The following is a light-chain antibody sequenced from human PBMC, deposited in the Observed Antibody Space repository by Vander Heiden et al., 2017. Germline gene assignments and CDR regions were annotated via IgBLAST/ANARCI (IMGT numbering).Light chain of an antibody. CDR3: QEENNCAST. Sequence: EIVMTQSPATLSVSPGERATLSCRASQSVSSNLAWYQQKPVQAPRLLIYGASTRATGIPARFTRSRSGTEFTLTMSSLQAEDFTVYYCQEENNCASTFQQGSK. CDR2: GAS. CDR1: QSVSSN. V-gene: IGKV3-15*01. J-gene: IGKJ2*01.